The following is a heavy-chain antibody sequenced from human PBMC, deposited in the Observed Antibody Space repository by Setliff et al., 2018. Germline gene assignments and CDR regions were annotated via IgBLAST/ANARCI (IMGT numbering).Heavy chain of an antibody. Sequence: GASVKVSCKAAGGTFSSYAISWVRQAPGQGLEWMGKIIPIFGTANYAQKFQGRVTIIADKSTSTAYVELSSLRSEDTAVYYCARGWGVITIFGMDYYMDVWGKGTTVTVSS. CDR1: GGTFSSYA. D-gene: IGHD3-3*01. CDR3: ARGWGVITIFGMDYYMDV. V-gene: IGHV1-69*06. CDR2: IIPIFGTA. J-gene: IGHJ6*03.